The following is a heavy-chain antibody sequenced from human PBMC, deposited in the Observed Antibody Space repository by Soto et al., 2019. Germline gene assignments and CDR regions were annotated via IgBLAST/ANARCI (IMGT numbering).Heavy chain of an antibody. CDR2: INHSGST. D-gene: IGHD2-15*01. V-gene: IGHV4-34*01. J-gene: IGHJ5*02. Sequence: SETLSLTCAVYGGSFSGYYWSWIRQPPGKGLEWIGEINHSGSTNYNPSLKSRVTISVDTSKNQFSLKLGSVTAADTAVYYCARRRGFGVVVVAATVWFDPWGQGTLVTVSS. CDR3: ARRRGFGVVVVAATVWFDP. CDR1: GGSFSGYY.